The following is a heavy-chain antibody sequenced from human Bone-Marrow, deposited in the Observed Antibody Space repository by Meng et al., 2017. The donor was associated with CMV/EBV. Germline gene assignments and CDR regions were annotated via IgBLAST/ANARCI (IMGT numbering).Heavy chain of an antibody. V-gene: IGHV4-34*01. CDR2: INHSGST. J-gene: IGHJ6*02. D-gene: IGHD2-15*01. CDR3: ARGQIVVVVAAYYYYYGMDV. Sequence: GSLRLSCAVYGGSFSGYYWSWIRQPPGKGLEWIGEINHSGSTNYNPSLKSRVTISVDTSKNQFSLMLSSVTAADTAVYYCARGQIVVVVAAYYYYYGMDVWGQGTTVTVSS. CDR1: GGSFSGYY.